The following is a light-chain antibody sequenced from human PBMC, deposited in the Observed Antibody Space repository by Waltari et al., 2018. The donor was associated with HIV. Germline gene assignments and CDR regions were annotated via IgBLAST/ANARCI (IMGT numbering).Light chain of an antibody. CDR3: GAWDTSLSAWV. Sequence: QSVLTQPPSVSAAPGQKVTISCSGSSSNIGNNYVSWNHQLPRTAPKLRIYDHRRRPSGMPDRCSGSKAGTSATLGITGLQTGDEADYYCGAWDTSLSAWVLGGGTQLTVL. J-gene: IGLJ3*02. CDR2: DHR. V-gene: IGLV1-51*01. CDR1: SSNIGNNY.